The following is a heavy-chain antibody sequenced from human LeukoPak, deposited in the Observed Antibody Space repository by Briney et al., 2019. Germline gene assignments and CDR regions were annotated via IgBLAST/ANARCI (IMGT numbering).Heavy chain of an antibody. D-gene: IGHD6-13*01. CDR3: ARVSVEQQLAVYYYYYYGMDV. CDR1: GFTFSSYA. V-gene: IGHV3-23*01. CDR2: ISGSGGST. J-gene: IGHJ6*02. Sequence: SGGSLRLSCAASGFTFSSYAMSWVRQAPGKGLEWVSAISGSGGSTYYADSVKGRFTISRDNSKNTLYLQMNSLRAEDTAVYYCARVSVEQQLAVYYYYYYGMDVWGQGTTVTVSS.